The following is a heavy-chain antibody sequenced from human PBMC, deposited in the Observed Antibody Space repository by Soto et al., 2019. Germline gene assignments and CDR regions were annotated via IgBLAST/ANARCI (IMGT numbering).Heavy chain of an antibody. V-gene: IGHV1-8*01. J-gene: IGHJ4*02. D-gene: IGHD6-19*01. CDR3: ARGDAVAGANDY. CDR1: GYTFTSYD. Sequence: ASVKVSCKASGYTFTSYDINWVRQATGQGLEWMGWMNPNSGNTGYAQKFQGRVTMTRNTSISTAYMELSSLRSEDTAVYYCARGDAVAGANDYWGQGTLVTVSS. CDR2: MNPNSGNT.